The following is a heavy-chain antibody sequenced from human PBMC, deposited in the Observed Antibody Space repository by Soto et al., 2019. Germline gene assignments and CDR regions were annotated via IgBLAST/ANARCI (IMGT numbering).Heavy chain of an antibody. V-gene: IGHV3-9*01. CDR1: GFTFDDYA. Sequence: GGSLRLSCAASGFTFDDYAMHWVRQAPGKGLEWVSGISWNSGSIGYADSVKGRFTISRDNAKNSLYLQMNSLRAEDTALYYCAKDSKTYYYYMDVWGKGTTVTVSS. CDR3: AKDSKTYYYYMDV. J-gene: IGHJ6*03. CDR2: ISWNSGSI.